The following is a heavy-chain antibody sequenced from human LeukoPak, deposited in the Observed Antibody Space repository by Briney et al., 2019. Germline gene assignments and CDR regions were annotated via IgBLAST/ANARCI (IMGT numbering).Heavy chain of an antibody. J-gene: IGHJ4*02. CDR3: ARGQLGDSGYDWCLDF. Sequence: GSLRLSCAASEFSFSDYYVSWVRQAPGKGLEWVSYISGSGGSIYYADSVKGRFTVSRDNAKNSLYLQINSLRAEDTAIYYCARGQLGDSGYDWCLDFWGQGTLVTVSS. CDR2: ISGSGGSI. D-gene: IGHD5-12*01. CDR1: EFSFSDYY. V-gene: IGHV3-11*01.